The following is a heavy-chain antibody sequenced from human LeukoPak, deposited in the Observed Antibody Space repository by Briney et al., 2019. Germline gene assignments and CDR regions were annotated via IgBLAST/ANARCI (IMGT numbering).Heavy chain of an antibody. CDR3: TRDRYSSGPVGAFDV. Sequence: GGSLRLSCAASGFTFSTDGMNWVRQAPGKGLEWISYISSSGSTRYYADSVMGRFTISTDNAENSLLLQTTSLKADDTAVYYCTRDRYSSGPVGAFDVWGQGTMLTVSA. V-gene: IGHV3-48*03. CDR1: GFTFSTDG. J-gene: IGHJ3*01. CDR2: ISSSGSTR. D-gene: IGHD6-25*01.